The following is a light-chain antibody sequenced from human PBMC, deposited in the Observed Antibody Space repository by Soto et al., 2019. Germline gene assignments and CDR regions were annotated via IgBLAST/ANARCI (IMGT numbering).Light chain of an antibody. Sequence: DIQMTQSPFSLSSSVGDIFTITCRASQSISSYLNWYQQKPGRLPKLLLFGASTLQSGVPARFSGSGSGTLFTLTINGLLPEDVATYYCQKYDRAPFTFGPGTKVDIK. CDR2: GAS. V-gene: IGKV1-27*01. J-gene: IGKJ3*01. CDR1: QSISSY. CDR3: QKYDRAPFT.